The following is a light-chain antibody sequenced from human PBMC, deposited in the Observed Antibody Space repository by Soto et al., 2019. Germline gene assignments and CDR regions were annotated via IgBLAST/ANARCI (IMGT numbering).Light chain of an antibody. CDR1: SSNVGSHT. J-gene: IGLJ2*01. Sequence: QSALTQPPSASGTPGQRVTISCSGSSSNVGSHTVNWYQQVPGTAPKLLIYDNNRRPSGVPDRFSGSKSATSASLAISGLQSDDEADYYCAAWDDSLNGVFGGGTKLPVL. CDR3: AAWDDSLNGV. V-gene: IGLV1-44*01. CDR2: DNN.